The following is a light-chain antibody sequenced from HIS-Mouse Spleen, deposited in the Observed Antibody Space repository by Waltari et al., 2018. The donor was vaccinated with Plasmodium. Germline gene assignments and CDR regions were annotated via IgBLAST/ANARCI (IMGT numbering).Light chain of an antibody. V-gene: IGKV1-8*01. CDR1: SGISSY. CDR2: AAS. Sequence: AIRMTQSPSSFSASTGDRVTIPCRASSGISSYLAWYQQKPGKAPKLLIYAASTVQSGVPSRFSGSGYGAGVTLTISCLQSEDFATYYCQQYYSDPYTFGQGTKLEIK. J-gene: IGKJ2*01. CDR3: QQYYSDPYT.